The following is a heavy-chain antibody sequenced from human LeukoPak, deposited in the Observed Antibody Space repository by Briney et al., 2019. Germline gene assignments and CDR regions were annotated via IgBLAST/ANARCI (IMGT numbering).Heavy chain of an antibody. Sequence: SETLSLTCTVSGGSISSGGYYWSWIRQHPGKGLEWIGYIYYSGSTYYNPSLKSRVTISVDTSKNQFSLKLSSVTAADTAVYYCARWQNTMVRGVRPFNWFDPWGQGTLVTVSP. J-gene: IGHJ5*02. CDR1: GGSISSGGYY. CDR3: ARWQNTMVRGVRPFNWFDP. V-gene: IGHV4-31*03. D-gene: IGHD3-10*01. CDR2: IYYSGST.